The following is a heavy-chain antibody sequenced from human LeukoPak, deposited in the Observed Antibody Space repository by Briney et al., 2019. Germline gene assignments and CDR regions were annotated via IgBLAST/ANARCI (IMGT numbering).Heavy chain of an antibody. CDR2: IYYSGST. D-gene: IGHD4-17*01. V-gene: IGHV4-59*01. CDR3: ARGLNKGDYWYWFDP. J-gene: IGHJ5*02. CDR1: GGSISSYY. Sequence: SETLSLTCTVSGGSISSYYWSWIRQPPGKGLEWIGYIYYSGSTNYNPSLKSRVTISVDTSKNQFSLKLSSVTAADTAVYYCARGLNKGDYWYWFDPWGQGTLVTVSS.